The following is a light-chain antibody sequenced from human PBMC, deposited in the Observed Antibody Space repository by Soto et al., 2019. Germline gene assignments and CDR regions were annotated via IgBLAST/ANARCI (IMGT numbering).Light chain of an antibody. V-gene: IGLV2-18*02. CDR3: GSYSSDNTYV. CDR2: EIP. J-gene: IGLJ1*01. Sequence: QSALTQPPSVSGSPGQSITISCTGTTSDIGPNDFFSWYQHPPGTPPNLIFYEIPNRPSGVSDRFSGSKSGNTASLSISGLQADDEADYYCGSYSSDNTYVFGTGTKLTVL. CDR1: TSDIGPNDF.